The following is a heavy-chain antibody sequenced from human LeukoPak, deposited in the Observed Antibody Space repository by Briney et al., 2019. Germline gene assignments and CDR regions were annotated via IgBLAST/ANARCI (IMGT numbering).Heavy chain of an antibody. CDR3: ARHYYDFWSGYLDWFDP. CDR2: IYYSGST. J-gene: IGHJ5*02. Sequence: SETLSLTCTVSGGSTSSSSYYWGWIRQPPGKGLEWIGSIYYSGSTYYNPSLKSRVTISVDTSKNQFSLKLSSVTAADTAVYYCARHYYDFWSGYLDWFDPWGQGTLVTVSS. V-gene: IGHV4-39*01. D-gene: IGHD3-3*01. CDR1: GGSTSSSSYY.